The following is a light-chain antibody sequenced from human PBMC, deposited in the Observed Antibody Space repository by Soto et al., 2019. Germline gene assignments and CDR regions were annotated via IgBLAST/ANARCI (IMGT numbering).Light chain of an antibody. CDR2: DVS. J-gene: IGKJ1*01. V-gene: IGKV1-5*01. CDR1: QSIGDS. Sequence: DIQMTQSPSTLSASVGDRFTITCGASQSIGDSLAWYQQKPGKAPYLLISDVSSLERGVPSRFSGSGSGTEFTLTISSLQPDDFATYYCQHYNSYSEAFGQGTKVDI. CDR3: QHYNSYSEA.